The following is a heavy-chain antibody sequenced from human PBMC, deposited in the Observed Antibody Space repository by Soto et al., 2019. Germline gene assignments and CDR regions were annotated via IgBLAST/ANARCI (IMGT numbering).Heavy chain of an antibody. D-gene: IGHD6-13*01. CDR2: ISYDGSNK. Sequence: PGGSLRLSCAASGFTFSSYGMHWVRQAPGKGLEWVAVISYDGSNKYYADSVKGRFTISRDNSKNTLYLQMNSLRAEDTAVYYCAKDSGPGIAYDYWGQGTLVTVSS. J-gene: IGHJ4*02. CDR3: AKDSGPGIAYDY. V-gene: IGHV3-30*18. CDR1: GFTFSSYG.